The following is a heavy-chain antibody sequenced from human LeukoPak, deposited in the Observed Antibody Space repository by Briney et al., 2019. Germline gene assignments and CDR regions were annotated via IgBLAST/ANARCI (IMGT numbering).Heavy chain of an antibody. J-gene: IGHJ4*02. D-gene: IGHD1-26*01. CDR2: IYYSGST. V-gene: IGHV4-39*01. Sequence: PSETLSLTCTVSGGSISSSSYYWGWIRQPPGKGLEWIGSIYYSGSTYSNPALKRRATTSVDTSKNQFSLKLSSGTAADTAVYYCARHRKSGSPGGLCYYIDYWGQGPVVTVS. CDR3: ARHRKSGSPGGLCYYIDY. CDR1: GGSISSSSYY.